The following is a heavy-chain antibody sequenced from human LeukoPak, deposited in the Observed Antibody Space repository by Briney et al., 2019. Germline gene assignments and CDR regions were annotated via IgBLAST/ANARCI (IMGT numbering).Heavy chain of an antibody. Sequence: PGGSLRLSCAASGLTFSRYGMHWVRQAPGKGLEWVAFVSYDGTTQYYADSVKGRFTISRDNSKNTLYLQMSSLRSEDTAIYYCAKDGDDCIDYWGQGTLVTVSS. CDR1: GLTFSRYG. J-gene: IGHJ4*02. CDR3: AKDGDDCIDY. CDR2: VSYDGTTQ. D-gene: IGHD3-22*01. V-gene: IGHV3-30*19.